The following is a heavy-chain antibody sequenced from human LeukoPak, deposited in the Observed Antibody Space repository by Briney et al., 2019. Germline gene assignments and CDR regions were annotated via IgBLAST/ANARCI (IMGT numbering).Heavy chain of an antibody. CDR3: ARDHEWLYYFDY. D-gene: IGHD5-12*01. J-gene: IGHJ4*02. CDR2: INPNSGGT. CDR1: GYTFTGYY. V-gene: IGHV1-2*02. Sequence: ASVKVSCKASGYTFTGYYMHWVRLAPGQGLEWMGWINPNSGGTNYAQKFQGRVTMTRDTSISTAYMELSRLRSDDTAVYYCARDHEWLYYFDYWGQGTLVTVSS.